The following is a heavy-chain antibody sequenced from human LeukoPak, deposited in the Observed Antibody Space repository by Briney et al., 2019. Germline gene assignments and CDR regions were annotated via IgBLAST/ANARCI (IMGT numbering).Heavy chain of an antibody. CDR2: INHSGST. V-gene: IGHV4-34*01. Sequence: SETLSLTCAVYGGSFSGYYWSWIRQPPGKGLEWIGEINHSGSTNYNPSLKSRVTISVDTSKNQFSLKLSSVTAADTAVYYCAKGGTIFGVVIEYYFDYWGQGTLVTVSS. CDR1: GGSFSGYY. D-gene: IGHD3-3*01. J-gene: IGHJ4*02. CDR3: AKGGTIFGVVIEYYFDY.